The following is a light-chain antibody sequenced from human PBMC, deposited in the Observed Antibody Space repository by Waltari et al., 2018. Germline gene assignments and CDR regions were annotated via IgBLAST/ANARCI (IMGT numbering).Light chain of an antibody. CDR2: YDS. V-gene: IGLV3-21*04. Sequence: SYVVTQSPSVSVAPGETARITCGGANSGSKSGHWYQQRPGQAPVLVISYDSDRPSGIPERFSGSNSGTTATLTISWVEAEDEADYYCLVWHSTIDHQGVFGGGTKLTVL. CDR3: LVWHSTIDHQGV. J-gene: IGLJ2*01. CDR1: NSGSKS.